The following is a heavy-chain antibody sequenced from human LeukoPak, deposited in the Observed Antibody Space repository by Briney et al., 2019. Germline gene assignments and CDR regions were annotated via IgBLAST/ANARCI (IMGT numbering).Heavy chain of an antibody. Sequence: SETLSLTCTVSGASISSGAYYWAWIRQHPAEGLQWIGYIYYTGHTYYNPSLQSRLTMSVDTSKNQFSLRITSVTAADTAVYYCAGGGRGYGFMDVWGEGTTVSVSS. J-gene: IGHJ6*03. CDR1: GASISSGAYY. CDR2: IYYTGHT. CDR3: AGGGRGYGFMDV. D-gene: IGHD5-12*01. V-gene: IGHV4-31*03.